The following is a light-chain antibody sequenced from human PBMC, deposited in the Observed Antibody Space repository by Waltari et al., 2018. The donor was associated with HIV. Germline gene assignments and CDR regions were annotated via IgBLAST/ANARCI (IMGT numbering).Light chain of an antibody. CDR3: AAWDDSLNGYV. CDR2: NND. J-gene: IGLJ1*01. V-gene: IGLV1-44*01. Sequence: QSVLTQPPSASGTPGQRVTISCSGGSSNIGSNTLTWFQQLPGTAPKLLIYNNDQRPSGVPDRFSGSKSGTSASLAISGLQSEDEADYYCAAWDDSLNGYVFGTGTKVTVL. CDR1: SSNIGSNT.